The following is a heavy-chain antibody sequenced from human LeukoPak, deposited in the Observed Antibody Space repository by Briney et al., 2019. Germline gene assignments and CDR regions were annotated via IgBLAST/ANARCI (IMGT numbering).Heavy chain of an antibody. J-gene: IGHJ4*02. D-gene: IGHD1-1*01. Sequence: SQTLSLTCTVSGGSISSYYWSWIRQPPGKGLEWIGYIYYSGSTNYNPSLKSRVTISVDTSKNQFSLKLSSVTAADTAVYYCARYPERFDYWGQGTLVTVSS. V-gene: IGHV4-59*01. CDR2: IYYSGST. CDR1: GGSISSYY. CDR3: ARYPERFDY.